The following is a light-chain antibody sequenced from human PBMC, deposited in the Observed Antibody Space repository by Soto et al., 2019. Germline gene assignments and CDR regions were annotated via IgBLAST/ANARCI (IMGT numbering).Light chain of an antibody. J-gene: IGKJ1*01. V-gene: IGKV3-20*01. CDR2: GAS. CDR1: QSVSSSY. CDR3: QQYVSSSWT. Sequence: EIVLTQSPGTLSLSPGDRATISCRPSQSVSSSYLAWYQQRPGQAPRLLIYGASSRATGIPDRFSGSGSGTDFTLTISRLEAEDFAVYYCQQYVSSSWTFGQGTKVDIK.